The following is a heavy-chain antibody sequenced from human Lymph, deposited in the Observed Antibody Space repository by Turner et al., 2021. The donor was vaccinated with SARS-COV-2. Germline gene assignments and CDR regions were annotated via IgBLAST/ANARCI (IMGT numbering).Heavy chain of an antibody. D-gene: IGHD6-13*01. Sequence: HVQLGHSRVGDVQSGRSLRPACSAPGFTFSSYAMHWVRQAPGKGLEWVALISYDGSNKYYADSVKGRFTISRDNSKNTLYLQMNRLRAEVTAVYDCAKDGGGYSSTWGQGTLVTVSS. V-gene: IGHV3-30*18. CDR1: GFTFSSYA. CDR2: ISYDGSNK. CDR3: AKDGGGYSST. J-gene: IGHJ5*02.